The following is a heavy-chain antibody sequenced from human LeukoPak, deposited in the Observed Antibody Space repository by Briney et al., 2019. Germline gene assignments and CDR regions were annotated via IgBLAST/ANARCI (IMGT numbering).Heavy chain of an antibody. CDR3: AKDLLVVPAAMRDGRDAFDI. D-gene: IGHD2-2*01. J-gene: IGHJ3*02. V-gene: IGHV3-30*02. CDR1: GFTFSSYG. CDR2: IRYDGSNK. Sequence: GGSLRLSCAASGFTFSSYGMHWVRQAPGKGLEWVAFIRYDGSNKYYADSVKGRFTISRDNSKNTLYLQMNSLRAEDTAVYYCAKDLLVVPAAMRDGRDAFDIWGQGTMVTVSS.